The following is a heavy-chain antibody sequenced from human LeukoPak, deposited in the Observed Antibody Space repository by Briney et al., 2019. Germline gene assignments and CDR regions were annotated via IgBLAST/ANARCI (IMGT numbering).Heavy chain of an antibody. CDR2: INSDGSST. V-gene: IGHV3-74*01. Sequence: GGSLRLSCAASGFNFSIYWMHWVRQAPGKGLVWVSRINSDGSSTSYADSVKGRFTISRDNAKNTLYLQMNSLRAEDTAVYYCARAPQVWFGEYSIDYWGQGTLVTVSS. CDR1: GFNFSIYW. CDR3: ARAPQVWFGEYSIDY. J-gene: IGHJ4*02. D-gene: IGHD3-10*01.